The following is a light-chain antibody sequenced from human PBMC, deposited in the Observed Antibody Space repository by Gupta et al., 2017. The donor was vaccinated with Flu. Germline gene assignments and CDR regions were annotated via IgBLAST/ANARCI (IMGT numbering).Light chain of an antibody. CDR1: TSNIGAGYD. V-gene: IGLV1-40*01. CDR2: KSE. J-gene: IGLJ3*02. Sequence: HSALTPPPSVTVALGQRVTIPCTGRTSNIGAGYDVHWYQKLPLTAPRLLIYKSENRASGFPDRFSGSKSGTSASLAITGLQADDEADYYCQSYDRSLRGWVFGRGTKLTVL. CDR3: QSYDRSLRGWV.